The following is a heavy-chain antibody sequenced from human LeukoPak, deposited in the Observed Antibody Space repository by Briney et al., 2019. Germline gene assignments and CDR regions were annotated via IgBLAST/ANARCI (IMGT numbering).Heavy chain of an antibody. CDR2: MNPNSGNT. CDR1: GYTFTNYD. D-gene: IGHD6-19*01. J-gene: IGHJ4*02. Sequence: ASVKVSCKTSGYTFTNYDINWVRQATGQGLELMGWMNPNSGNTGYAQKFQGRVTMTRNTSISTAYMELSSLRSEDTAVYYCARGQIHGWDYFDFWGQGTLVTVSS. CDR3: ARGQIHGWDYFDF. V-gene: IGHV1-8*01.